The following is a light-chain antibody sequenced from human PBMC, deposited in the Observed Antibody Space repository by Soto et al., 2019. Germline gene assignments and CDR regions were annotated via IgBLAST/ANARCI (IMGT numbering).Light chain of an antibody. CDR3: SSYAGSNNYV. V-gene: IGLV2-14*02. J-gene: IGLJ1*01. CDR1: SSDVGSYNL. Sequence: QSALTQPASVSGSPGQSITISCTGTSSDVGSYNLVSWYQQHPGKAPKLMIYEGSKRPSGVPDRFSGSKSGNTASLTVSGLQAEDEADYFCSSYAGSNNYVFGTGTKLTVL. CDR2: EGS.